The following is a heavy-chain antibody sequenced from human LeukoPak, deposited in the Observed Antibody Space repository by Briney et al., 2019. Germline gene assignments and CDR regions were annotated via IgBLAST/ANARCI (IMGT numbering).Heavy chain of an antibody. D-gene: IGHD6-6*01. V-gene: IGHV4-59*01. CDR3: AREEYSSSRGYYYYYMDV. J-gene: IGHJ6*03. CDR1: GGSISSYY. CDR2: IYYSGTT. Sequence: SETLSLTCTVSGGSISSYYWNWIRQPPGKGLEWIGHIYYSGTTNYNPSLKSRVSMSVDTSKNQFSLKLSSVTAADTAVYYCAREEYSSSRGYYYYYMDVWGKGTTVTISS.